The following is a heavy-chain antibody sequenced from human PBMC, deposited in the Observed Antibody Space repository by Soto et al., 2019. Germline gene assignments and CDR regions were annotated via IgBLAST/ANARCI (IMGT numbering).Heavy chain of an antibody. CDR1: GFTFSSSA. CDR3: ARQIRTGTWYLDL. Sequence: QVQLVESGGGVVQPGRSLRLSCAASGFTFSSSAMHWVRQAPGKGLEWVAVISYDGRFEYYADSVKGRFTISRDNSKNMLSLQMNSLRAEDTAVYSCARQIRTGTWYLDLWGRGTLVTVSS. CDR2: ISYDGRFE. V-gene: IGHV3-30*04. D-gene: IGHD1-7*01. J-gene: IGHJ2*01.